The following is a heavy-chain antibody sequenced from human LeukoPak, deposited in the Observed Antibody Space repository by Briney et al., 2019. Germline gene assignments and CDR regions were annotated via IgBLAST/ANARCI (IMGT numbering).Heavy chain of an antibody. Sequence: PSGTLSLTCAVSGGSFSGYYWSGIRQPPGKGLEWIGEINHSGSTKYNPSLKSPVTISVHTSKNPFSLRLSSVTAADTAVYYCARDHIVVVPAAVYYYYGMDVWGQGTTVTVSS. D-gene: IGHD2-2*01. J-gene: IGHJ6*02. CDR3: ARDHIVVVPAAVYYYYGMDV. V-gene: IGHV4-34*01. CDR2: INHSGST. CDR1: GGSFSGYY.